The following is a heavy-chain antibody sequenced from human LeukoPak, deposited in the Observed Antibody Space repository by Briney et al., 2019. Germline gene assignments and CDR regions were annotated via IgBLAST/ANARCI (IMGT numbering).Heavy chain of an antibody. CDR3: ARGYTWFDY. J-gene: IGHJ4*02. D-gene: IGHD5-12*01. CDR2: INPNSGGT. V-gene: IGHV1-2*02. Sequence: GASVKVSSKASGYSFTGQYLHWVRQAPGQGLEWMGWINPNSGGTNYAQKFQGRVTMTRDTSISTAYMELSRLKSDDTAMYYCARGYTWFDYWGQGTLVTVSS. CDR1: GYSFTGQY.